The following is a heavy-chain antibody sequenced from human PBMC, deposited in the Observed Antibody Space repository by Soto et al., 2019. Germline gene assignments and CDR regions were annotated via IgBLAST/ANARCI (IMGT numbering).Heavy chain of an antibody. D-gene: IGHD6-19*01. V-gene: IGHV4-61*01. CDR1: GGSVGSSSC. CDR2: IYYSGAT. Sequence: SETLSLTCTVSGGSVGSSSCGSWLRRPPGKGLEWIAEIYYSGATNYNPSLKSRVTISVDTSKDQFSLKLSSVTAADTAVYYCARGIAVTGPADSWGQGTLVTVSS. CDR3: ARGIAVTGPADS. J-gene: IGHJ4*02.